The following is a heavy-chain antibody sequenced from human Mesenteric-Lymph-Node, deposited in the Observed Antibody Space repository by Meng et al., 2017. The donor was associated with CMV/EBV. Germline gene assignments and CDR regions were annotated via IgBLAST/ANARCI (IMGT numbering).Heavy chain of an antibody. V-gene: IGHV3-21*01. CDR2: ISSSGTYI. J-gene: IGHJ5*02. D-gene: IGHD1-26*01. Sequence: GESLKISCAASGFTFSSYSMNWVRQAPGKGLEWVSSISSSGTYIYYADSLKGRFAISRDNAKNSLYLQMNSLRAEDTAVYYCTRVALGGRLGNLAWGQGTLVTVSS. CDR3: TRVALGGRLGNLA. CDR1: GFTFSSYS.